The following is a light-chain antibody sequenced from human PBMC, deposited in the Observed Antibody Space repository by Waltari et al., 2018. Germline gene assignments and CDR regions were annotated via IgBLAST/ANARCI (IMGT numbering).Light chain of an antibody. J-gene: IGLJ2*01. V-gene: IGLV1-44*01. CDR3: SAWDDNLNGVI. CDR1: TSHIGSNT. Sequence: QSVLTQPPSASGTPGQRVTISCSGSTSHIGSNTVSWYQQLPGTAPKLLIYTVDQRPSGVPDRFSGSKSGISASLAISGPQSEDEAHYHCSAWDDNLNGVIFGGGTKLTVL. CDR2: TVD.